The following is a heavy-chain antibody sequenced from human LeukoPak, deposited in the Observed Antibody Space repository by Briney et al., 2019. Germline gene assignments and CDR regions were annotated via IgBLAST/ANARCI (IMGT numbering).Heavy chain of an antibody. Sequence: GGSLRLSCAASGFTFSSYSMNWVRQAPGKGLEWVSSISSSSSYIYYADSVKGRFTISRDNAKNSLYLQMNSLRAEDTAVYYCARAGSSSPTNFDYWGQGTLVTVSS. D-gene: IGHD6-6*01. V-gene: IGHV3-21*01. CDR2: ISSSSSYI. CDR1: GFTFSSYS. CDR3: ARAGSSSPTNFDY. J-gene: IGHJ4*02.